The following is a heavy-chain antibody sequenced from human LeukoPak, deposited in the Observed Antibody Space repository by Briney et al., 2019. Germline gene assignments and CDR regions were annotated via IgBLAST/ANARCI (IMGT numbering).Heavy chain of an antibody. CDR1: GITFSNYG. Sequence: GGSLRLSCAASGITFSNYGMNWVRQAPGKGLEWVSSISADDTSTYYVDSVKGRFTISRDNAKNSLYLQMNSLRDEDTAVYYCARSDCSSTSCYFDGLDYWGQGTLVTVSS. D-gene: IGHD2-2*01. CDR2: ISADDTST. CDR3: ARSDCSSTSCYFDGLDY. J-gene: IGHJ4*02. V-gene: IGHV3-23*01.